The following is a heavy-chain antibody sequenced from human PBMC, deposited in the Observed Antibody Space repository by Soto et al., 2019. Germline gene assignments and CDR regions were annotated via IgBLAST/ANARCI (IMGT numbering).Heavy chain of an antibody. CDR3: ARSNTGGPHASDY. CDR2: ISAYNGNT. V-gene: IGHV1-18*01. D-gene: IGHD3-10*01. Sequence: VNGAWKAAGYAFSIYGISWGRQAPGQGLEWMGWISAYNGNTNYAQKLQGRVTMTTDTSTSTAYMELRSLRSDDTAVYYCARSNTGGPHASDYWGQGTLVTVSS. J-gene: IGHJ4*02. CDR1: GYAFSIYG.